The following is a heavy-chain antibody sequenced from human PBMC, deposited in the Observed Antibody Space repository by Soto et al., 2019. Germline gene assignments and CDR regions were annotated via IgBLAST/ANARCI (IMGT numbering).Heavy chain of an antibody. Sequence: GGSLRLSCAASGFTFSDYYMSWIRQAPGKGLEWVSYISSSGSTIYYADFVKGRFTISRDNAKNSLYLQMNSLRAEDTAVYYCARDRRTTEPIDYWGQGTLVTVSS. V-gene: IGHV3-11*01. CDR3: ARDRRTTEPIDY. D-gene: IGHD1-1*01. J-gene: IGHJ4*02. CDR2: ISSSGSTI. CDR1: GFTFSDYY.